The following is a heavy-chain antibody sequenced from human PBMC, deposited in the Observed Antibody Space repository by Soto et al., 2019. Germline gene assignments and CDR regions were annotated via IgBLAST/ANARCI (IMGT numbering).Heavy chain of an antibody. CDR3: ARDSSTGYYLSDFDY. Sequence: GGSLRLSCAASGFTFSNYNMNWVRQAPGKGLEGVASISTRSHYIYYADSLKGRFTISRDNAKNSVDLQISSLRAEDTAVYYCARDSSTGYYLSDFDYWGQGTLVTVSS. J-gene: IGHJ4*02. V-gene: IGHV3-21*01. CDR1: GFTFSNYN. D-gene: IGHD3-9*01. CDR2: ISTRSHYI.